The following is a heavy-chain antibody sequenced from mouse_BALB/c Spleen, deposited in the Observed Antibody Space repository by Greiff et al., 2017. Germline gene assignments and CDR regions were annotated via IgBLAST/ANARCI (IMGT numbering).Heavy chain of an antibody. J-gene: IGHJ3*01. CDR2: IDPENGNT. CDR1: GFNFNDYY. D-gene: IGHD1-1*01. CDR3: ARGVTTVPFAY. V-gene: IGHV14-1*02. Sequence: VQLQQSGAELVRPGALVKLSCKASGFNFNDYYMHWVKQRPEQGLEWIGWIDPENGNTIYDPKFQGQASITADTSSNTAYLQLSSLTSEDTAVYYCARGVTTVPFAYWGQGTLVTVSA.